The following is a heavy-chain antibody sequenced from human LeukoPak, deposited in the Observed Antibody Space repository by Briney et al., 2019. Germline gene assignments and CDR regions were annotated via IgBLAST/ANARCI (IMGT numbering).Heavy chain of an antibody. CDR3: AKLSSAGVLMVYGGGIDY. CDR1: GFTFSSYA. V-gene: IGHV3-23*01. Sequence: GGSLRLSCAASGFTFSSYAMSWVRQAPGKGLEWVSAISGSGGSTYYADSVKGRFTISRDNSKNTLYLQMNSLRAEDTAVYYCAKLSSAGVLMVYGGGIDYWGQGTLVTVSS. CDR2: ISGSGGST. J-gene: IGHJ4*02. D-gene: IGHD2-8*01.